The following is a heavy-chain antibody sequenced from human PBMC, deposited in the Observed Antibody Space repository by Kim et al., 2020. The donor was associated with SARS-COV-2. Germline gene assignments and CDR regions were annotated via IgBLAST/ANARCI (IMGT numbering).Heavy chain of an antibody. CDR2: INHSGST. V-gene: IGHV4-34*01. D-gene: IGHD4-17*01. J-gene: IGHJ4*02. CDR1: GGSFSGYY. CDR3: ARVPHLYGAFHRPTIIFYY. Sequence: SETLSLTCAVYGGSFSGYYWSWIRQPPGKGLEWIGEINHSGSTNYNPSLKSRVTISVDTSKNQFSLKLSSVTAADTAVYYCARVPHLYGAFHRPTIIFYYGGQGTPVPASS.